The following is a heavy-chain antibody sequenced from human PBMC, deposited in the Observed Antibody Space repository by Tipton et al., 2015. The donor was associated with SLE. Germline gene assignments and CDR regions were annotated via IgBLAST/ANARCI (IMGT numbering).Heavy chain of an antibody. CDR3: ARRVIAAALDV. V-gene: IGHV4-59*11. CDR1: GGSISSHY. CDR2: IYYSGST. J-gene: IGHJ6*02. D-gene: IGHD6-13*01. Sequence: LRLSCTVSGGSISSHYWSWIRQPPGKGLEWIGYIYYSGSTNYNPSLKSRVTISVDTSKNQFSLKLSSVTAADTAVYYCARRVIAAALDVWGQGTTVTVSS.